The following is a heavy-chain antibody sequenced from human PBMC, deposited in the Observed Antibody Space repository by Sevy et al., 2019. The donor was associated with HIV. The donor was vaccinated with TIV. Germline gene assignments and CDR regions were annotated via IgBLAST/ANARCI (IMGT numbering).Heavy chain of an antibody. CDR1: GGSISSYY. V-gene: IGHV4-59*01. CDR3: ARSGRRLPDAFDI. J-gene: IGHJ3*02. Sequence: SETLSFTCSVSGGSISSYYWSWIRQPPGKGLEWIGFIYYTGSTNYNPSLKSRVTISVDTSKKEFSLKLSSVTAADTAVYYCARSGRRLPDAFDIWGQGTMVTVSS. CDR2: IYYTGST. D-gene: IGHD1-26*01.